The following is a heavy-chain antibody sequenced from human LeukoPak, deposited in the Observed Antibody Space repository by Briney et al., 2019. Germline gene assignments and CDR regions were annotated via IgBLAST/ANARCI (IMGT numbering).Heavy chain of an antibody. CDR1: GFTFSSYS. Sequence: AGGSLRLSCAASGFTFSSYSMNWVRQAPGKGLEWVSTISATTTYYADSVKGRFTISRDNSKNTLYLQINSLRAEDSAVYFCARWTINYYDSSTYYGDYWGQGTLLTVSS. CDR2: ISATTT. CDR3: ARWTINYYDSSTYYGDY. J-gene: IGHJ4*02. D-gene: IGHD3-22*01. V-gene: IGHV3-23*01.